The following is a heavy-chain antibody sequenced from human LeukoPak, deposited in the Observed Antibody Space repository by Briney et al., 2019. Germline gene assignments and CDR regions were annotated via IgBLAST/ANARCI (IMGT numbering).Heavy chain of an antibody. D-gene: IGHD1-26*01. CDR3: ARDRDGGATTIPLFDY. Sequence: GASVKVSCKASGYTFTSYGISWVRQAPGQGLEWMGWINPNSGGTNYAQKFQGRVTMTRDTSISTAYMELSRLRSDDTAVYYCARDRDGGATTIPLFDYWGQGTLVTVSS. J-gene: IGHJ4*02. V-gene: IGHV1-2*02. CDR1: GYTFTSYG. CDR2: INPNSGGT.